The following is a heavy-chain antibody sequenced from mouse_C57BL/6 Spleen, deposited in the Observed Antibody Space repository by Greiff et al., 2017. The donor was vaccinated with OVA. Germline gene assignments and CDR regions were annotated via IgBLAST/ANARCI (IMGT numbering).Heavy chain of an antibody. CDR1: GYTFTDYN. D-gene: IGHD3-2*02. J-gene: IGHJ3*01. CDR2: INPNNGGT. CDR3: ARRDSSGYPFAY. V-gene: IGHV1-22*01. Sequence: VQLQQSGPELVKPGASVKMSCKASGYTFTDYNMHWVKQSHGQSLEWIGYINPNNGGTSYNQKVKSKATLTVNKSSSTAYMELRSLTSEDSAVYYCARRDSSGYPFAYWGKGTLVTVSA.